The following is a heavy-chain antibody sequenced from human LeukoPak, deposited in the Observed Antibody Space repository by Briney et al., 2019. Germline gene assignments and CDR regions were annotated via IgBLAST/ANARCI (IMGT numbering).Heavy chain of an antibody. Sequence: SVKVSCKASGGTFSSYAISWVRQAPGQGLEWMGGIIPIFGTANYAQKFQGRVTITTDESTSTAYMELSSLRSEDTAVYYCAKDRGWQYADYETVAVEHWGQGTLVTVSS. CDR1: GGTFSSYA. CDR2: IIPIFGTA. D-gene: IGHD4-17*01. CDR3: AKDRGWQYADYETVAVEH. J-gene: IGHJ4*02. V-gene: IGHV1-69*05.